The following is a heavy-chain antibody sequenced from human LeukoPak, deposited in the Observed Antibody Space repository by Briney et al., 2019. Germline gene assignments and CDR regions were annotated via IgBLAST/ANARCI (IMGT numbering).Heavy chain of an antibody. V-gene: IGHV4-39*07. J-gene: IGHJ6*03. CDR2: MYYSGST. CDR3: ARDYGSGRRYYYMDV. Sequence: GSLRLSCAASGFTFSSYWMHWVRQPPGKGLEWIGSMYYSGSTFYNPSLKSRVTILVDTSKNQFSLKLSSVTAADTAVYYCARDYGSGRRYYYMDVWGKGTTVTVSS. CDR1: GFTFSSYW. D-gene: IGHD3-10*01.